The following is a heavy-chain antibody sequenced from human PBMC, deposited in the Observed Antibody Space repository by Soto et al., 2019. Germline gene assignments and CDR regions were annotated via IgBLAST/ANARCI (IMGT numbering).Heavy chain of an antibody. V-gene: IGHV1-18*04. CDR3: ARTGGGMAARPLEY. J-gene: IGHJ4*02. CDR2: ISAYNGNK. D-gene: IGHD6-6*01. Sequence: QVQLVQSGGEVKKPGASVEVSCRTSGYMFTTYGMSWVRQAPGQGLEWMAWISAYNGNKKYAQKSQGRVTMTTDTPTSTVSMKLRNLPSDDTGTYFCARTGGGMAARPLEYWGQGTLVTVSS. CDR1: GYMFTTYG.